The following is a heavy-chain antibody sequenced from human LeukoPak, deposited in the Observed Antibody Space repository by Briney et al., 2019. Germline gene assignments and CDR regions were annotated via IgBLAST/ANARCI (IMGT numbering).Heavy chain of an antibody. J-gene: IGHJ4*02. D-gene: IGHD3-22*01. Sequence: GASVKVSCKASGYTFTDYYMHWVRQAPGQGLEWMGWINPSSGGTNYAQKFQGRVTVTRDTYISTAYMDLSRLRSDDTAVYYCARLASLYDSRGYYWGDYWGQGTLVTVSS. CDR1: GYTFTDYY. CDR3: ARLASLYDSRGYYWGDY. CDR2: INPSSGGT. V-gene: IGHV1-2*02.